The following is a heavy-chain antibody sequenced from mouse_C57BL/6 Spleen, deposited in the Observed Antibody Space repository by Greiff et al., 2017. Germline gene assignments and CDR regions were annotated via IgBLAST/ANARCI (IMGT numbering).Heavy chain of an antibody. V-gene: IGHV1-80*01. J-gene: IGHJ3*01. D-gene: IGHD3-3*01. CDR1: GYAFSSYW. CDR2: IYPGDGDT. Sequence: VKLVESGAELVKPGASVKISCKASGYAFSSYWMNWVKQRPEKGLEWIGQIYPGDGDTNYNGKFKGKATLTADKSSSTAYMQLSSLTSEDSAVYFCAVRGFAYWGQGTLVTVSA. CDR3: AVRGFAY.